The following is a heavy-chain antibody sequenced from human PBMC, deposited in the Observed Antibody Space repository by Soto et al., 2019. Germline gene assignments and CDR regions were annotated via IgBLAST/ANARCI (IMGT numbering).Heavy chain of an antibody. Sequence: QLQLQESGSGLVKPSQTLSLTCAVSGGSISSGGYSWSWIRQPPGKGLEWIGYIYHSGSTYYNPSLKSRVTISVDRSKNQFSLKLSSVTAADTAVYYCARDLAVAGTTHRWFDPWGQGTLVTVSS. CDR3: ARDLAVAGTTHRWFDP. V-gene: IGHV4-30-2*01. CDR2: IYHSGST. D-gene: IGHD6-19*01. J-gene: IGHJ5*02. CDR1: GGSISSGGYS.